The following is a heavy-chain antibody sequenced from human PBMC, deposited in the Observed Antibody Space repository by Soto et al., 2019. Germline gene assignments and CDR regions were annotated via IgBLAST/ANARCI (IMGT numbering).Heavy chain of an antibody. D-gene: IGHD1-26*01. CDR1: GFTFSSYW. J-gene: IGHJ6*02. CDR2: IKQDGSEK. V-gene: IGHV3-7*05. Sequence: GGSLRLSCAASGFTFSSYWMSWVRQAPGKGLEWVANIKQDGSEKYYVDSVKGRFTISRDNAKNSLYLQMNSLRAEDTAVYYCARRSGSYSYYYYYGMDVWGQGTTVTVSS. CDR3: ARRSGSYSYYYYYGMDV.